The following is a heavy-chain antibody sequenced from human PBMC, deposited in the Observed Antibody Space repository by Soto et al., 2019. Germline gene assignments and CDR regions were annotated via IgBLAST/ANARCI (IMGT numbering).Heavy chain of an antibody. D-gene: IGHD1-1*01. J-gene: IGHJ4*02. CDR1: GFTFSNYW. V-gene: IGHV3-74*01. CDR3: ARDTNSLDY. CDR2: INTDGRYT. Sequence: GGSLRLSCAASGFTFSNYWMHWVRQAPGKGLVWVSRINTDGRYTSYADSVKGRFTISRDNAQNTLNLQMNSLRAEDTAVYYCARDTNSLDYWGQGTLVTVSS.